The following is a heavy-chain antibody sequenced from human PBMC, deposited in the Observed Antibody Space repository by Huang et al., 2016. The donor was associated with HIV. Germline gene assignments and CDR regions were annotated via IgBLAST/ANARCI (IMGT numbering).Heavy chain of an antibody. CDR2: VYHSGGP. CDR3: ARDGSYSFDSTTSYRDF. CDR1: GGSIRSHY. Sequence: QVQLQESGPGLVKPSETLSLTCTISGGSIRSHYWSWIRQPPGKGLEWIATVYHSGGPRYNPSLKSRVTVSVDPSKDRLSLNVTSVTAADTAIYYCARDGSYSFDSTTSYRDFWGQGALVTVAS. J-gene: IGHJ4*02. D-gene: IGHD2-2*01. V-gene: IGHV4-59*11.